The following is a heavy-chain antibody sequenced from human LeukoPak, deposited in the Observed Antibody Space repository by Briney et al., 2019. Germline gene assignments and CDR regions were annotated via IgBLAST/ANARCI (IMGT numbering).Heavy chain of an antibody. CDR2: ISGSGGST. J-gene: IGHJ4*02. CDR1: GFTFSSYA. CDR3: AKGLGCNWNDQEFDY. Sequence: GGSLRLSCAASGFTFSSYAMNWVRQAPRKGLEWVSAISGSGGSTYYADSVKGRFTISRDNSKNTLYLQINSLRAEDTAVYYCAKGLGCNWNDQEFDYWGQGTLVTVSS. V-gene: IGHV3-23*01. D-gene: IGHD1-20*01.